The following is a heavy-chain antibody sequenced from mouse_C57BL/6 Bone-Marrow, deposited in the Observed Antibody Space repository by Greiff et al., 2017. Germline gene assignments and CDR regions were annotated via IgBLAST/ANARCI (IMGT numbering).Heavy chain of an antibody. V-gene: IGHV1-9*01. CDR2: ILPGSGST. Sequence: QVQLKESGAELMKPGASVKLSCKATGYTFTGYWIEWVKQRPGHGLEWIGEILPGSGSTNYNEKFKGKATFTAATSSNTAYMQLSSLTTEDSAIYYCARWTIVTTRLGRAYYYAMDYWGQGTSVTVSS. CDR3: ARWTIVTTRLGRAYYYAMDY. CDR1: GYTFTGYW. D-gene: IGHD2-5*01. J-gene: IGHJ4*01.